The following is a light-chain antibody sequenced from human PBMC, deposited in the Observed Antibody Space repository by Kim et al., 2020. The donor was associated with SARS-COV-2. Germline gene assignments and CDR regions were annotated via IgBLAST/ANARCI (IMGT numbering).Light chain of an antibody. CDR2: DKN. CDR1: SLRRYY. J-gene: IGLJ2*01. Sequence: LGQKVRITCQGDSLRRYYANWYQQKPGQAPVLVIFDKNNRPSGIPDRFSGSSSGNTASLTITGAQAEDEADYYCNSRDSSGNHLQVFGGGTQLTVL. CDR3: NSRDSSGNHLQV. V-gene: IGLV3-19*01.